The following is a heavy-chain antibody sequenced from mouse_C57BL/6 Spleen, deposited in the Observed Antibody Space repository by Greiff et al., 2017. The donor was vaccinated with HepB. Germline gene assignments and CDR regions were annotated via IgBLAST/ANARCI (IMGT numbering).Heavy chain of an antibody. J-gene: IGHJ3*01. D-gene: IGHD1-1*01. V-gene: IGHV5-4*03. CDR2: ISDGGSYT. CDR3: ARGIYYYGSSPWFAY. CDR1: GFTFSSYA. Sequence: EVKLMESGGGLVKPGGSLKLSCAASGFTFSSYAMSWVRQTPEKRLEWVATISDGGSYTYYPDNVKGRFPISRDNAKNNLYMQMSHLKSEDTAMYYCARGIYYYGSSPWFAYWGQGTLVTVSA.